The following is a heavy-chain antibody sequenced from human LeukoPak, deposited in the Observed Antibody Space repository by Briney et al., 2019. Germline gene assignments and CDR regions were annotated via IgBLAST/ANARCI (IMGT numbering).Heavy chain of an antibody. J-gene: IGHJ4*02. D-gene: IGHD1-7*01. CDR1: GVTFSSHG. CDR2: IRYDGSNK. CDR3: VRDRVASDWTYHPLFDL. Sequence: PGGSLRLSCAASGVTFSSHGMHWVRQAPGKGLEWVAFIRYDGSNKYYADSVKGRFTISRDNSKNTLYLQMNSLRAEDTAVYYCVRDRVASDWTYHPLFDLWGQGTLVTVSS. V-gene: IGHV3-30*02.